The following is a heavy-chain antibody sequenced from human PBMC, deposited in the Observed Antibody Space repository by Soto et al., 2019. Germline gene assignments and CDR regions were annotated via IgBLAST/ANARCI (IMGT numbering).Heavy chain of an antibody. CDR2: IKQDGSEK. Sequence: GGSLRLSCAASGFTFSSYWMSWVRQAPGKGPEWVANIKQDGSEKYYVDSVKGRFTISRDNAKNSLYLQMNSLRAEDTAVYYCARTSNVRMVYATISYFDYWGQGTLVTVSS. CDR1: GFTFSSYW. D-gene: IGHD2-8*01. CDR3: ARTSNVRMVYATISYFDY. J-gene: IGHJ4*02. V-gene: IGHV3-7*01.